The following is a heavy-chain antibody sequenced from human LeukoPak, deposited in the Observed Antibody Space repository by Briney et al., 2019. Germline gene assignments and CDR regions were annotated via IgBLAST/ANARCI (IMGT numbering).Heavy chain of an antibody. Sequence: PGGSLRLSCAASGFSLSSYSMNWVRQAPGKGLEWVSSITISSNFIYYADSVKGRFTISRDNAKNSLYLQMNSLRAEDTAVYYCARDGIAITPYGMDVWGQGTTVTVSS. V-gene: IGHV3-21*01. CDR3: ARDGIAITPYGMDV. D-gene: IGHD6-13*01. J-gene: IGHJ6*02. CDR2: ITISSNFI. CDR1: GFSLSSYS.